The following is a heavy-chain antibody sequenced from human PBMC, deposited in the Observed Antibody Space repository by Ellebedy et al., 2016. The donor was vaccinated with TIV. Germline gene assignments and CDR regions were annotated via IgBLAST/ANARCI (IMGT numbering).Heavy chain of an antibody. Sequence: ASVKVSCXASGYTFTSYDINWVRQATGQGLEWMGWMNPNSGNTGYAQKFQGRVTMTRNTSISTAYMELRSLRSDDTAVYYCARDYWKYRALTMATSGFDYWGQGTLVTVSS. J-gene: IGHJ4*02. CDR1: GYTFTSYD. CDR3: ARDYWKYRALTMATSGFDY. V-gene: IGHV1-8*01. CDR2: MNPNSGNT. D-gene: IGHD3-10*01.